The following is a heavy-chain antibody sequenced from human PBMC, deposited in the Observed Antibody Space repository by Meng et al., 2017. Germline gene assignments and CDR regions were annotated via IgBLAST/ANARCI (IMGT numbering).Heavy chain of an antibody. D-gene: IGHD3-10*01. J-gene: IGHJ4*02. CDR3: TVRGYYYGSGSYYNAGY. V-gene: IGHV3-15*01. Sequence: GESLKISCAASGFTFSNAWMSWVRQAPGKGLEWVGRIKSKTDGGTTDYAAPVKGRFTISRDDSKNTLYLQMNSLKTEDTAVYYCTVRGYYYGSGSYYNAGYWGQGKLVNGAS. CDR2: IKSKTDGGTT. CDR1: GFTFSNAW.